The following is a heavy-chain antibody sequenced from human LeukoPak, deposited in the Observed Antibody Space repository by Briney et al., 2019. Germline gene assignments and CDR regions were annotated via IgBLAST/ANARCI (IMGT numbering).Heavy chain of an antibody. D-gene: IGHD3-10*01. CDR3: AKDHVVMVRGGYFSMDV. J-gene: IGHJ6*02. Sequence: GGSLRLSCAASGFTFSNSAMSWVRQAPGKGLEWVSAISGSGDYTYYADSVKGRFTISRDNSRNTLYLQMNSLRAEDTAVYYCAKDHVVMVRGGYFSMDVWGQGTTVTVSS. CDR1: GFTFSNSA. CDR2: ISGSGDYT. V-gene: IGHV3-23*01.